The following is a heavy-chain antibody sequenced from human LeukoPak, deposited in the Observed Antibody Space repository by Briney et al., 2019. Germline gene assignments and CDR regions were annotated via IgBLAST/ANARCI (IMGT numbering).Heavy chain of an antibody. D-gene: IGHD1-26*01. CDR2: ISGNGGSA. CDR1: GLTFSSYA. J-gene: IGHJ4*02. Sequence: GGSLRLSCAASGLTFSSYAMNWVRQAPGKGLEWVSTISGNGGSAYIADSVKGRFTISRDNSKNTLYLQMNSLRAEDTAVYYCAKDGGGHYSINHFDFWGQGTLVTVSS. V-gene: IGHV3-23*01. CDR3: AKDGGGHYSINHFDF.